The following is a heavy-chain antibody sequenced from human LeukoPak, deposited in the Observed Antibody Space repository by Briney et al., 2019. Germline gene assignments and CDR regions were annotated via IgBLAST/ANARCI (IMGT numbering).Heavy chain of an antibody. Sequence: GGSLRLSCAASGFSFSSFAMTWVRQAPGRGLEWVSSITGGHYATYNTDSVKGRFTISRDNAKNTLYLQMNSLRADDTAIYYCTKDPNGDYIGAFDPWGQGTLVTISS. CDR3: TKDPNGDYIGAFDP. CDR2: ITGGHYAT. V-gene: IGHV3-23*01. CDR1: GFSFSSFA. J-gene: IGHJ5*02. D-gene: IGHD4-17*01.